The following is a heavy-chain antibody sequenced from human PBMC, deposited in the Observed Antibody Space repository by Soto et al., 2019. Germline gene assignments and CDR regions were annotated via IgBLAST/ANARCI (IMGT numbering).Heavy chain of an antibody. CDR2: INTDGSDT. V-gene: IGHV3-74*01. CDR1: GFYFSDYW. Sequence: EVQLVESGGGLVQPGGSLRLSCAASGFYFSDYWMHWDRQVPGKGLVWVSRINTDGSDTLYADSVKGRFTISRHNTKNTLYLEMNSLRAEDTAIYYCVRAAARGDSWGQETLVPVSS. D-gene: IGHD6-13*01. J-gene: IGHJ4*02. CDR3: VRAAARGDS.